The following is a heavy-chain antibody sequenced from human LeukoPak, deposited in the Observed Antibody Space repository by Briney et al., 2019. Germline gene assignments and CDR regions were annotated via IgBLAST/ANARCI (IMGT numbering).Heavy chain of an antibody. D-gene: IGHD6-19*01. CDR2: INHSGST. CDR1: GGSFSGYY. Sequence: SETLSLTCAVYGGSFSGYYWSWIRQPPGKGLEWIGVINHSGSTNYNPSLKSRVTISVDTSKNQFSLKLSSVTAADTAVYYCARGVAVDGTLFDYWGQVTLVTVSS. V-gene: IGHV4-34*01. CDR3: ARGVAVDGTLFDY. J-gene: IGHJ4*02.